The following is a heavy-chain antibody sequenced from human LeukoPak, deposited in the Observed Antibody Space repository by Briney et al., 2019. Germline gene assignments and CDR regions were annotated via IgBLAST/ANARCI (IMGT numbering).Heavy chain of an antibody. CDR1: GYTFTNFY. V-gene: IGHV1-46*01. J-gene: IGHJ4*02. CDR2: INPSGGST. Sequence: GASVKVSCRASGYTFTNFYIHWVRQAPGQGLDWMGVINPSGGSTTYAQNFQGRVTMTTDTSTSTVYMELSSLRSEDTAVYYCARNRWLDYLGQGTLVTVPS. CDR3: ARNRWLDY. D-gene: IGHD5-24*01.